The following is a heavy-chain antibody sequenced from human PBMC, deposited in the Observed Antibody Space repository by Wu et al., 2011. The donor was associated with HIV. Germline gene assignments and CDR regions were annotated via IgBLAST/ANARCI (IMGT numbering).Heavy chain of an antibody. V-gene: IGHV1-69*05. D-gene: IGHD1-1*01. CDR2: IIPIFNTA. J-gene: IGHJ6*02. CDR1: GGTFGSYA. Sequence: QVQLVQSGAEVKKPGSSVKVSCKASGGTFGSYAISWVRQALGQGLEWMGGIIPIFNTANYAQKFQGRVTITTDESTSTAYMELSSLRSEDAAVYYCARGRPDWNDKPGYGMAVWGQGTTVTVSS. CDR3: ARGRPDWNDKPGYGMAV.